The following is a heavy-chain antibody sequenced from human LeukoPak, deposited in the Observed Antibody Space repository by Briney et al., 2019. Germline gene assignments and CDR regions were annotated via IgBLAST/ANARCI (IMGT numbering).Heavy chain of an antibody. CDR3: ARATSFDY. J-gene: IGHJ4*02. Sequence: PGGSLRLSCAASGFTFTSYEMNWVRQAPGKGLEWVSYITISGSTIYYADSVMCRFNISRDNAKNSLYLQMTSLRAEDRAVYYCARATSFDYWGQATLLTVSS. V-gene: IGHV3-48*03. CDR1: GFTFTSYE. CDR2: ITISGSTI.